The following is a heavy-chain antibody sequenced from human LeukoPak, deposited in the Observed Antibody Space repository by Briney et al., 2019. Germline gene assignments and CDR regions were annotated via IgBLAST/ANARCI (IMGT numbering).Heavy chain of an antibody. CDR3: ARAPARYCSGGSCRNWFDP. CDR2: IKQDGSEK. J-gene: IGHJ5*02. V-gene: IGHV3-7*03. Sequence: GGSLRLSCAASGFTFSSYWMSWVRQAPGKGLEWVANIKQDGSEKYYVDSVKGRFTISRDNAKNSLYLQMNSLRAEDTALYYCARAPARYCSGGSCRNWFDPWGQGTLVTVSS. D-gene: IGHD2-15*01. CDR1: GFTFSSYW.